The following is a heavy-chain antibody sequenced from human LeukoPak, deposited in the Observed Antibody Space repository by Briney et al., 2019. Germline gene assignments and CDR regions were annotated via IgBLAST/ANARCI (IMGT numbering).Heavy chain of an antibody. D-gene: IGHD3-10*01. Sequence: EASVKVSCKASGYTFTGYYMHWVRQAPGQGLEWMGWINPNSGGTNYAQKFQGRVTMTRDTSISTAYMELSRLRSDDTAVYYCAREPYGSGSYYRLYYFDYWGQGTLVTVSS. CDR3: AREPYGSGSYYRLYYFDY. CDR2: INPNSGGT. J-gene: IGHJ4*02. CDR1: GYTFTGYY. V-gene: IGHV1-2*02.